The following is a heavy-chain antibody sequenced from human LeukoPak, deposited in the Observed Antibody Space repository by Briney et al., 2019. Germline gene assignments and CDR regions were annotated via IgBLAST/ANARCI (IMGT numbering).Heavy chain of an antibody. CDR2: IYYSGST. V-gene: IGHV4-59*08. CDR1: GGSISSYY. Sequence: PSETLSLTCSVSGGSISSYYWSWIRQPPGKGLEWIGYIYYSGSTNYNPSLKSRVTISVDTSKNQFSLKLSSVTAADTAVYYCAIHVYQQLVDYWGQGTPVTVSS. D-gene: IGHD6-13*01. J-gene: IGHJ4*02. CDR3: AIHVYQQLVDY.